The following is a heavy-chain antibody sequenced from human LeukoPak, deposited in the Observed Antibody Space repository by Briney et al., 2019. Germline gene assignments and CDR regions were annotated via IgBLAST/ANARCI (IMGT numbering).Heavy chain of an antibody. CDR2: IYTSGST. D-gene: IGHD3-10*01. CDR1: GGSISSYY. Sequence: SETLSLTCTVSGGSISSYYWSWIRQPAGKGLEWIGRIYTSGSTNYNPSLKSRVTISVDTSKNQFSLKLSSVTAADTAVYYCARYYQGVTYYYGSGSYYNWFDPWGQGTLVTVSS. J-gene: IGHJ5*02. V-gene: IGHV4-4*07. CDR3: ARYYQGVTYYYGSGSYYNWFDP.